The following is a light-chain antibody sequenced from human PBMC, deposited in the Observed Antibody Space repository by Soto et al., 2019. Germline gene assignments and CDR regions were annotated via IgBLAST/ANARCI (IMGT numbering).Light chain of an antibody. Sequence: DIQMTQSPSSLSASVGDRVTITCRASQSTSSYLNWYQQKPGKAPKLLIYAAPSFQSGVPSRFSGSGSGTDFTLTISSLQPEDFGTYYCQQSYSTPGAFGGGTKVEIK. CDR1: QSTSSY. CDR2: AAP. CDR3: QQSYSTPGA. J-gene: IGKJ4*01. V-gene: IGKV1-39*01.